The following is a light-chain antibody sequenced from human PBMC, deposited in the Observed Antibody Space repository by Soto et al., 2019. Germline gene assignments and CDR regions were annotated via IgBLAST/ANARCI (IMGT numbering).Light chain of an antibody. Sequence: QSVLTQPPSVSGAPGQRVTISCTGTSSDVGGYKYVSWYQQHPGKAPKVIIFDVNKRPSGVPGRFSGSKSGNTASLTISGLQTEDDADYYCCSYTGSFYIFGTGTKVTVL. CDR2: DVN. CDR1: SSDVGGYKY. V-gene: IGLV2-11*01. CDR3: CSYTGSFYI. J-gene: IGLJ1*01.